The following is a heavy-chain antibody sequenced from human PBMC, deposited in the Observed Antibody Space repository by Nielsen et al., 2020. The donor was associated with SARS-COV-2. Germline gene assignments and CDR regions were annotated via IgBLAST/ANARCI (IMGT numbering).Heavy chain of an antibody. CDR2: IGTAGDT. V-gene: IGHV3-13*01. Sequence: GESLKISCAASGFTFSSYDMHWVRQATGKGLEWVSAIGTAGDTYYPGSVKGRFTISRENAKNSLYLQMNSLRAEDTAVYFCARDAHFDILTGYYSDWGQGTLVTVSS. CDR3: ARDAHFDILTGYYSD. J-gene: IGHJ4*02. CDR1: GFTFSSYD. D-gene: IGHD3-9*01.